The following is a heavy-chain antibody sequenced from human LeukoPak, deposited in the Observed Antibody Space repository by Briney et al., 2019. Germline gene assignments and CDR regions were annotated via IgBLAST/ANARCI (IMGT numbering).Heavy chain of an antibody. CDR3: ARVFSYDFWSGYDQYYYYYYMDV. CDR2: ISAYNGNT. J-gene: IGHJ6*03. CDR1: GYTFTSYG. V-gene: IGHV1-18*01. Sequence: ASVKVSCKASGYTFTSYGISWVRQAPGQGLEWMGWISAYNGNTNYAQKLQGRVTMTTDTSTSTAYMELRSLRSDNTAVYYCARVFSYDFWSGYDQYYYYYYMDVWGKGTTVTVSS. D-gene: IGHD3-3*01.